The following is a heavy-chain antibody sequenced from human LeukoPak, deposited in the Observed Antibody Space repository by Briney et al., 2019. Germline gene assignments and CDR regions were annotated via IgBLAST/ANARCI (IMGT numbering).Heavy chain of an antibody. Sequence: PSETLSLTCTVSGGSISSYYWSWIRQPPGKGLEWIGYIYCSGSTNYNPSLKGRVTISVDTSKNQFSLKLSSVTAADTAVYYCARDRGQWLLNWFDPWGQGTLVTVSS. V-gene: IGHV4-59*01. J-gene: IGHJ5*02. D-gene: IGHD6-19*01. CDR2: IYCSGST. CDR1: GGSISSYY. CDR3: ARDRGQWLLNWFDP.